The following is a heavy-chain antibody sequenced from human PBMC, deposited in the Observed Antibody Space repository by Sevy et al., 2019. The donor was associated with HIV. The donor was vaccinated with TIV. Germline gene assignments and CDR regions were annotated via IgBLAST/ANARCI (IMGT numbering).Heavy chain of an antibody. J-gene: IGHJ4*02. CDR3: VRGGQRFDY. CDR2: IKQDGSER. V-gene: IGHV3-7*01. Sequence: GGSLRLSCAASGFTFSSYWMSWVRQAPGKGLEWVANIKQDGSERYYVDSVKGRFTISRDNTKNSLYLQMDNLRVEDTAEYYCVRGGQRFDYWGQGTLVTVSS. D-gene: IGHD6-25*01. CDR1: GFTFSSYW.